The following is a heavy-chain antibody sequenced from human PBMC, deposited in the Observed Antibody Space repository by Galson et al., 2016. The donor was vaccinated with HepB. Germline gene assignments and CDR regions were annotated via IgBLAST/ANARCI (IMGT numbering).Heavy chain of an antibody. CDR1: DGSISGTHW. CDR3: ARGWVVRGEDYYAMDV. V-gene: IGHV4-4*02. J-gene: IGHJ6*02. CDR2: LFHTGDT. Sequence: SETLSLTCTVSDGSISGTHWWSWVRQPPGKGLEWIGELFHTGDTNYNASPKSRVTISVDKSKNLFSLKLSSVTAADTAVYYCARGWVVRGEDYYAMDVWGHGTTVTVSS. D-gene: IGHD3-10*01.